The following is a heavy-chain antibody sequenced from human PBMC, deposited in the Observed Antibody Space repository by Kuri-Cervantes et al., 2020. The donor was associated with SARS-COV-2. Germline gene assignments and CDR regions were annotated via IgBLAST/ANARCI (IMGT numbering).Heavy chain of an antibody. J-gene: IGHJ3*02. CDR2: INPNSGGT. V-gene: IGHV1-2*02. CDR1: GYTFTGYY. D-gene: IGHD3-3*01. CDR3: ARDGYDFWSGSFFDI. Sequence: ASVKVSCKAPGYTFTGYYVHWVRQAPGQGLEWMGWINPNSGGTNYAQKFQGRVTMTRDTSISTAYMELSRLRSDDTAVYYCARDGYDFWSGSFFDIWGQGTMVTVSS.